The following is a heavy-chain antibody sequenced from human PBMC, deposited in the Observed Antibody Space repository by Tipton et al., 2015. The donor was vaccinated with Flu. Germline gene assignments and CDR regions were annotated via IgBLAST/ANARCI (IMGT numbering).Heavy chain of an antibody. D-gene: IGHD2-2*01. CDR1: GFSFRSYA. V-gene: IGHV3-21*01. CDR3: ARSVVPAAIDY. CDR2: ISSSSSYI. J-gene: IGHJ4*02. Sequence: SLRLSCGASGFSFRSYAMSWVRQAPGKGLEWVSSISSSSSYIYYADSVKGRFTISRDNAKNSLYLQMNSLRAEDTAVYYCARSVVPAAIDYWGQGTLVTVSS.